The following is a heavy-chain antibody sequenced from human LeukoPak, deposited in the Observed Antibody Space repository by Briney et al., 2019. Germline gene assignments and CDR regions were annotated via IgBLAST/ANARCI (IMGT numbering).Heavy chain of an antibody. CDR3: AREPYYDFWSGYFDY. V-gene: IGHV4-4*07. CDR1: GDSISNYH. Sequence: SETLSLTCTVSGDSISNYHWTWIRQPAGKGLEWIGHLYSSGSTNYNPSLKSRVTMSVDTSKNQFSLKLSSVTAADTAVYYCAREPYYDFWSGYFDYWGQGTLVTVSS. J-gene: IGHJ4*02. D-gene: IGHD3-3*01. CDR2: LYSSGST.